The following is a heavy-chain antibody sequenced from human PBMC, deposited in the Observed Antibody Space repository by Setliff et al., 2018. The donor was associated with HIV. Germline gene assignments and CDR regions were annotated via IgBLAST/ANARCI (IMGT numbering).Heavy chain of an antibody. D-gene: IGHD3-10*01. CDR3: AREGLWFGDRGYYMDV. CDR2: IGTYNGDT. J-gene: IGHJ6*03. Sequence: ASVKVSCKASGYTSTSSGITWVRQAPGQGLEWMGWIGTYNGDTNYAQKFQGRVTMTTDTSTNTAYVELRSLISDDTAVYYCAREGLWFGDRGYYMDVWGTGTAVTVSS. CDR1: GYTSTSSG. V-gene: IGHV1-18*01.